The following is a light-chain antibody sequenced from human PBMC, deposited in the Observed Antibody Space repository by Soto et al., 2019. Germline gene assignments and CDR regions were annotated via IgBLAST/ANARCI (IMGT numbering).Light chain of an antibody. CDR2: AAS. V-gene: IGKV3-15*01. Sequence: EIVMTQAPATLSGSPGERATLSCRASQSVGSNLAWYQQKPGQAPRLLIFAASTRATGFPARFSGSGSGTEFTLTISSLQSEDFATYYCHQYNTYPLTFGQGTRLEIK. CDR3: HQYNTYPLT. CDR1: QSVGSN. J-gene: IGKJ5*01.